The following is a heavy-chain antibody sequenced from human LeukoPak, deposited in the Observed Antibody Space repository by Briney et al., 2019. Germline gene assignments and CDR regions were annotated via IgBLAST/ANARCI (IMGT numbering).Heavy chain of an antibody. CDR2: IYYSGST. J-gene: IGHJ4*02. CDR1: GGSISSSSYY. D-gene: IGHD3-10*01. Sequence: SETLSLTCTVSGGSISSSSYYWGWIRQPPGKGLEWIGSIYYSGSTYYNPSLKSRVTISVDTSKDQFSLKLSSVTAADTAVYYCARCYGSGSFPYNWSQGTLVTVSS. CDR3: ARCYGSGSFPYN. V-gene: IGHV4-39*07.